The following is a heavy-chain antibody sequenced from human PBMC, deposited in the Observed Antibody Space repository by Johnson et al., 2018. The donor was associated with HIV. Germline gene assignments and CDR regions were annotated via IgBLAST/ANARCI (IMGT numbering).Heavy chain of an antibody. D-gene: IGHD6-6*01. Sequence: QVQLVESGGDVVQPGGSLRLSCAASGFTFNNYGMHWVRQAPGKGLGWVAFIRYDGSNKYYADSVKGRFTISRDNSKNTLYLQMNSLRPEDTAVYYCARDSSNSFRFEMYAFDIWGQGTMVTVSS. CDR2: IRYDGSNK. V-gene: IGHV3-30*02. CDR3: ARDSSNSFRFEMYAFDI. J-gene: IGHJ3*02. CDR1: GFTFNNYG.